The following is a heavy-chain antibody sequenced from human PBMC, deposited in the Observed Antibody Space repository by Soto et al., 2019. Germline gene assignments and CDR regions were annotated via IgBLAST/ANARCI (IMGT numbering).Heavy chain of an antibody. J-gene: IGHJ6*02. Sequence: PSETLSLTCTVSGGSISSYYWSWIRQPPGKGLEWIGYIYYSGSTNYNPSLKSRVTISVDTSKNQFSLKLNSMTATDTGVYYCVRQGFGALHDLVDVWGQGTTVTVSS. V-gene: IGHV4-59*08. CDR1: GGSISSYY. D-gene: IGHD3-10*01. CDR2: IYYSGST. CDR3: VRQGFGALHDLVDV.